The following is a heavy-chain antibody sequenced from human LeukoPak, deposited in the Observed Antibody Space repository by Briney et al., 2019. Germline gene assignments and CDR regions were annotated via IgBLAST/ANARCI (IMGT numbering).Heavy chain of an antibody. V-gene: IGHV1-46*01. CDR1: GYTFTSYY. Sequence: ASVKVSCKASGYTFTSYYMHWVRQAPGQGLEWMGIINPSGGSTSYAQKFQGRVTMTRDMSTSTVYMELSSLRSEDTAVYYCARDENYYDSSGYLGYWGQGTLVTVSS. J-gene: IGHJ4*02. CDR2: INPSGGST. CDR3: ARDENYYDSSGYLGY. D-gene: IGHD3-22*01.